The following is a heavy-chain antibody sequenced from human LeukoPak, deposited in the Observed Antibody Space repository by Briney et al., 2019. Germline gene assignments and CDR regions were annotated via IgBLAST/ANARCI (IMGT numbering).Heavy chain of an antibody. J-gene: IGHJ6*02. V-gene: IGHV3-30*18. CDR3: AKGATDGDFGDYYYYGMDV. Sequence: GRSLRLSCAASGFTFSSYGMHWVRQAPGKGLEWVGVITYDGSNKYYADSVKGRFTIPRDNSKNTLYLQMNSLRAEDTAVYYCAKGATDGDFGDYYYYGMDVWGQGTTVTVSS. CDR1: GFTFSSYG. CDR2: ITYDGSNK. D-gene: IGHD2-21*02.